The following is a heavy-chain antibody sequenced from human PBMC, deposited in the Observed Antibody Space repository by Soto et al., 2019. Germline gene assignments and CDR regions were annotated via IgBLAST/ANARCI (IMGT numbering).Heavy chain of an antibody. J-gene: IGHJ4*02. D-gene: IGHD2-8*02. CDR1: GVSINRGDYY. Sequence: QVRLQESGPKLVRPSQTLSLTCSVSGVSINRGDYYWSWIRQSPGRGLEWIGSIYYNGDTNYNPSLRSRVTMSVDTSKNQFFLDLRSVVAADTAVYFCAREGGDFVQVPYYWGQGTLITVSS. V-gene: IGHV4-30-4*01. CDR3: AREGGDFVQVPYY. CDR2: IYYNGDT.